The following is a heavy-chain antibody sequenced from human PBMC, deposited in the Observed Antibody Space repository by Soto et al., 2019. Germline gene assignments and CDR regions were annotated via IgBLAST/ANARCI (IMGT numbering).Heavy chain of an antibody. J-gene: IGHJ6*02. D-gene: IGHD5-18*01. Sequence: SVKVSCKASGGTFSSYAISWVRQAPGQGLEWMGGIIPIFGTANYAQKFQGRVTITADESTSTAYMELSSLRSEDTAVYYCERGGYTAMAYYYGMDVWGQGTTVTVSS. CDR2: IIPIFGTA. CDR3: ERGGYTAMAYYYGMDV. V-gene: IGHV1-69*13. CDR1: GGTFSSYA.